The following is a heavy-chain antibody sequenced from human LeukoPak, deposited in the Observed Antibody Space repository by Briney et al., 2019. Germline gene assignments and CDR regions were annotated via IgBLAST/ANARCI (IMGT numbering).Heavy chain of an antibody. CDR1: GFTFSASA. CDR2: IRSKANNYAT. CDR3: ARDSSSEGPLDY. D-gene: IGHD6-6*01. J-gene: IGHJ4*02. V-gene: IGHV3-73*01. Sequence: GGSLRLSCAASGFTFSASAVHWVRQASGKGLEWIGRIRSKANNYATAYAGSLKGRFTVSRDDSKNTAYLRMNSLKTEDSAVYLCARDSSSEGPLDYWGQGTLVAVSS.